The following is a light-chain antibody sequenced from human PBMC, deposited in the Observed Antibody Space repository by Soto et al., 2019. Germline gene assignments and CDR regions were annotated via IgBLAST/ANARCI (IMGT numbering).Light chain of an antibody. CDR3: SSYTSSSTLDV. V-gene: IGLV2-14*01. J-gene: IGLJ1*01. CDR1: SSDVGGYNY. CDR2: DVS. Sequence: QSALTQPASVSGSPGPSITISCTGTSSDVGGYNYVSWYQQHPGKDPKLMIYDVSNRPSGVSNRFSGSKSGNTASLTISGLQAEDEADYYCSSYTSSSTLDVFGTGTKLPVL.